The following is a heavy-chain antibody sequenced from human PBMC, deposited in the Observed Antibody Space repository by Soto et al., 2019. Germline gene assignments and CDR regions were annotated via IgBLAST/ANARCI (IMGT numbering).Heavy chain of an antibody. Sequence: QVQLQQWGAGLLKPSETLSLTCAVSGGSLSGYFWSWVRQPPGKGLEWIGEISHNGSVNYKTSLKRRITISIDPLKNQYSMMLSSVTAAERAVYYCAREEANWEYYFDQWGAGTLVTVHS. CDR3: AREEANWEYYFDQ. CDR1: GGSLSGYF. J-gene: IGHJ4*02. D-gene: IGHD1-26*01. CDR2: ISHNGSV. V-gene: IGHV4-34*02.